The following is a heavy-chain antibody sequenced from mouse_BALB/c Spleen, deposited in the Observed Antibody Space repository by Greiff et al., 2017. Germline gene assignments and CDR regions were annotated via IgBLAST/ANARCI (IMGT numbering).Heavy chain of an antibody. Sequence: EVNLVESGPGLVKPSQSLSLTCTVTGYSITSDYAWNWIRQFPGNKLEWMGYISYSGSTSYNPSLKSRISITRDTSKNQFFLQLNSVTTEDTATYYCAKTSYGSSYDYWGKGTTLTVSS. D-gene: IGHD1-1*01. CDR2: ISYSGST. CDR3: AKTSYGSSYDY. CDR1: GYSITSDYA. J-gene: IGHJ2*01. V-gene: IGHV3-2*02.